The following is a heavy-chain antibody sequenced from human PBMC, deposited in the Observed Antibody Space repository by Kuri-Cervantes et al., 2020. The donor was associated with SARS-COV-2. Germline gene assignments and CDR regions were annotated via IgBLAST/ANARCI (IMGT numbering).Heavy chain of an antibody. V-gene: IGHV4-38-2*02. CDR2: VKHRGST. CDR3: ARAYGFLRYIYYMDV. CDR1: GYSISSGYY. Sequence: GSLRLFCTVSGYSISSGYYWNLIRQSPGKGLEWIGEVKHRGSTNYNPSLKSRVTISVDTSSKQFSLHLGSVTAADTAVYYCARAYGFLRYIYYMDVWGRGTTVTVSS. J-gene: IGHJ6*03. D-gene: IGHD4-17*01.